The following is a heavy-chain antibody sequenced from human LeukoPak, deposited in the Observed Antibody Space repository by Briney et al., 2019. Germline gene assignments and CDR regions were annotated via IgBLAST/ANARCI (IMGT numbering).Heavy chain of an antibody. V-gene: IGHV3-33*01. Sequence: PGRSLRLSCAASGFTFSSYGMHWVRQAPGKGLEWVAVIWYDGSNKYYADSVKGRFTISRDNSKNTLYLQMNSLRAEDTAVYYCASYGSGTDYWGQGTLVTVSS. CDR3: ASYGSGTDY. CDR2: IWYDGSNK. D-gene: IGHD3-10*01. J-gene: IGHJ4*02. CDR1: GFTFSSYG.